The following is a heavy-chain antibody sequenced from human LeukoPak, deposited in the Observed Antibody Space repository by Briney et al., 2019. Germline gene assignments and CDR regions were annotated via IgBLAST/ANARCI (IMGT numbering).Heavy chain of an antibody. CDR2: ISPGSGTI. V-gene: IGHV3-48*01. CDR1: GFTFSSYG. CDR3: ASPFVGLVIPFDY. D-gene: IGHD3/OR15-3a*01. J-gene: IGHJ4*02. Sequence: HPGRSLRLSCAASGFTFSSYGMHWVRQAPGKGLEWVSYISPGSGTIYYADSVKGRLIISRDNSKNTLYLQMNSLRAEDTAVYYCASPFVGLVIPFDYWGQGTLVTVSS.